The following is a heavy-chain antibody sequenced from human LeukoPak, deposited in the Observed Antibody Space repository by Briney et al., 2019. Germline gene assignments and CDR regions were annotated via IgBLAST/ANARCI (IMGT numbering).Heavy chain of an antibody. CDR3: AELGITMIGGV. J-gene: IGHJ6*04. Sequence: GGSLRLSCTTSGFIFGDYAMSWVRQAPGKGLEWVSFISSSSSYIYYADSLKGRFTISRDNAKNSLYLQMNSLRAEDTAVYYCAELGITMIGGVWGKGTTVTISS. D-gene: IGHD3-10*02. CDR1: GFIFGDYA. CDR2: ISSSSSYI. V-gene: IGHV3-21*01.